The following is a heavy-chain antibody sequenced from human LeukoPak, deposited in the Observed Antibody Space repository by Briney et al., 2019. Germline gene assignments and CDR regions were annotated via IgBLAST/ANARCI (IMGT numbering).Heavy chain of an antibody. V-gene: IGHV4-4*07. Sequence: SETLPLTCTVSGGSISSYYWSWIRQPAGKGLEWIGRIYTSGSTNYNPSLKSRVTMSVDTSKNQFSLKLSSVTAVDTAVYYCARENSYGPFVYYYYYGMDVWGQGTTVTVSS. CDR1: GGSISSYY. CDR3: ARENSYGPFVYYYYYGMDV. D-gene: IGHD5-18*01. CDR2: IYTSGST. J-gene: IGHJ6*02.